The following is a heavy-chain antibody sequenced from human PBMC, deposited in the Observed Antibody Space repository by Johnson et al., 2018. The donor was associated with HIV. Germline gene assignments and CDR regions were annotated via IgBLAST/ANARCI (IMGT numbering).Heavy chain of an antibody. D-gene: IGHD3-22*01. Sequence: VLLVESGGGLVQPGGSLRLSCAASGFTFSSYGMHWVRQAPGKGLECVSGIYSGGRTYYADSVKGRFTISRDNSKNTLYLQMNSLRAEDTAVYFCARDRRYYDSSGYYHDVFDIWGQGTMVTVSS. CDR1: GFTFSSYG. CDR3: ARDRRYYDSSGYYHDVFDI. CDR2: IYSGGRT. J-gene: IGHJ3*02. V-gene: IGHV3-66*01.